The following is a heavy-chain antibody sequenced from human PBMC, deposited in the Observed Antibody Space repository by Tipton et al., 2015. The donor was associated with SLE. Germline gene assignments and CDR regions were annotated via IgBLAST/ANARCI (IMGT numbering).Heavy chain of an antibody. CDR3: AREGEDAFDI. V-gene: IGHV4-38-2*02. CDR2: IYHSGST. CDR1: GYSISSGYY. J-gene: IGHJ3*02. Sequence: TLSLTCAVSGYSISSGYYWGWIRQPPGKGLEWIGSIYHSGSTYYNPSLKSRVTISVDTSKNQFSLKLSSVTAADTAVYYCAREGEDAFDIWGQGTMVTVSS.